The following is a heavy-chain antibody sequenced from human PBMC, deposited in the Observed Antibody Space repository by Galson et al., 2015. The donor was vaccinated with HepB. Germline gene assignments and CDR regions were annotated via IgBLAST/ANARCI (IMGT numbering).Heavy chain of an antibody. J-gene: IGHJ3*02. Sequence: SLRLSCAASGFTFSSYGMHWVRQAPGKGLEWVAVISYDGSNKYYADSVKGRFTISRDNSKNTLYLQMNSLRAEDTAVYYCAKVRLIAAPDGVGAFDIWGQGTMVTVSS. CDR1: GFTFSSYG. D-gene: IGHD6-13*01. CDR2: ISYDGSNK. CDR3: AKVRLIAAPDGVGAFDI. V-gene: IGHV3-30*18.